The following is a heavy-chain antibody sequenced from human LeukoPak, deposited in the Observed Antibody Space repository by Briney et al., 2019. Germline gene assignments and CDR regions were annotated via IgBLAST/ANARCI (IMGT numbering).Heavy chain of an antibody. CDR1: GYSFTTYW. Sequence: GESLRISCKGSGYSFTTYWISWVRQMPGKGLEWMGRIDPSDSYTNYSPSFQGHVTISADKSFSTAYLQWASLKASDTAMYYCARHAKAYGSSCDYWGQGTLVTVSS. CDR3: ARHAKAYGSSCDY. D-gene: IGHD6-13*01. V-gene: IGHV5-10-1*01. CDR2: IDPSDSYT. J-gene: IGHJ4*02.